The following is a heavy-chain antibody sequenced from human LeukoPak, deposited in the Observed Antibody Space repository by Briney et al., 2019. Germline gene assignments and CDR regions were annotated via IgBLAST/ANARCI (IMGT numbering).Heavy chain of an antibody. V-gene: IGHV3-48*01. CDR2: ISSSSSTI. J-gene: IGHJ4*02. Sequence: GGSLSLSCAASGFTFSSYSVNWVRQAAGKGLESVSYISSSSSTIYYADSVKGRFTISRDNAKNSLYLQMNSLRAEDTAVYYCARGTSPPTYYYDSSGYYHFDYWGQGTLVTVSS. D-gene: IGHD3-22*01. CDR3: ARGTSPPTYYYDSSGYYHFDY. CDR1: GFTFSSYS.